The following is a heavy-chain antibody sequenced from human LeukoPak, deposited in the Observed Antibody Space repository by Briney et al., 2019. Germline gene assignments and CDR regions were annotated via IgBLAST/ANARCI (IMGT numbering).Heavy chain of an antibody. Sequence: KPGGSLRLSCAASGFTFSSYSMNWVRQAPGKGLEWVSSISSSSSYIYYADSVKGRFTISRDNAKNSLYLQTHSLRAEDTAVYYCAKTGYSCSWYSDYWGQGTLVTVSS. CDR3: AKTGYSCSWYSDY. CDR2: ISSSSSYI. D-gene: IGHD6-13*01. V-gene: IGHV3-21*01. CDR1: GFTFSSYS. J-gene: IGHJ4*02.